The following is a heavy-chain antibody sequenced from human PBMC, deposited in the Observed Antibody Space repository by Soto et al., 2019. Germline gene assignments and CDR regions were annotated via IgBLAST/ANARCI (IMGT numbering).Heavy chain of an antibody. D-gene: IGHD1-26*01. V-gene: IGHV2-5*02. Sequence: QITLKESGPTLVKPTQTLTLTCTFSGFSLTTDRVGVGWIRQPPGEALEWLAVIYWVDSKTYRPSLESRLTITEDTSKNQVALTMTNMDSLDTATYYCAHAYGGRSLYWGQGTLVTVSS. CDR1: GFSLTTDRVG. CDR2: IYWVDSK. CDR3: AHAYGGRSLY. J-gene: IGHJ4*02.